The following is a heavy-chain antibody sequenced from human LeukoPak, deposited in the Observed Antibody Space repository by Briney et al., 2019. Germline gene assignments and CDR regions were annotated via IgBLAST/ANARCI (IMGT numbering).Heavy chain of an antibody. CDR1: DDSISDYY. CDR2: TYTSGSI. V-gene: IGHV4-4*07. CDR3: VRGGYYYGPSD. D-gene: IGHD3-10*01. Sequence: ASETLSLTCTVSDDSISDYYRGWIRQPAGKGLEWIGRTYTSGSINYNPSLKSRVTMSVDTSKNQFSLKLRSVTAADTAVYYCVRGGYYYGPSDWGQGTLVTVSS. J-gene: IGHJ4*02.